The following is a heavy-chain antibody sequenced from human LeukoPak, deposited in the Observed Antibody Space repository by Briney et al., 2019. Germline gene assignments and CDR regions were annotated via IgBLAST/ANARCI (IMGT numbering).Heavy chain of an antibody. Sequence: ASVKVSCKASGYTFTGYYLHWVRQPPGQGLAWMGWINPNSGGRNYAQKFQGRVTMTSDTSISTAYMELSRLRSDDTAVYYCITMVRGAPERWGQGTLVTVSS. D-gene: IGHD3-10*01. CDR2: INPNSGGR. CDR1: GYTFTGYY. J-gene: IGHJ1*01. CDR3: ITMVRGAPER. V-gene: IGHV1-2*02.